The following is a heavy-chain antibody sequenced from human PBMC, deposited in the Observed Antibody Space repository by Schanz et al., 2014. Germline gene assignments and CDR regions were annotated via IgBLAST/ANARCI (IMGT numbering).Heavy chain of an antibody. V-gene: IGHV3-66*01. J-gene: IGHJ4*02. CDR3: ASPLISVAGRLADY. CDR1: GFTVSANY. CDR2: IDYAGST. D-gene: IGHD6-19*01. Sequence: EVQVVESGGGLVQPGGSLRLSCAVSGFTVSANYMIWVRQPPGKGLEWVSLIDYAGSTNYADSVKGRMTVSRDTSKNALFIQMNNLRAEDTAVYYCASPLISVAGRLADYWGQGILVAVSS.